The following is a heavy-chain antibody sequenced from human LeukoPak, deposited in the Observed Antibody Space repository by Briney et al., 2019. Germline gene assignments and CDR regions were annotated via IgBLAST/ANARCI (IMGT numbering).Heavy chain of an antibody. CDR3: ARSLATIPPYFDL. V-gene: IGHV4-39*07. CDR1: GGSISSSSYY. Sequence: PSETLSLTCTVSGGSISSSSYYWGWIRQPPGKGLEWIGNIYYSGSTYYNPSLKSRVTISVDTSKNRFSLRLSSVTAADTAVYYCARSLATIPPYFDLWGRGTLVTVSS. J-gene: IGHJ2*01. CDR2: IYYSGST. D-gene: IGHD5-12*01.